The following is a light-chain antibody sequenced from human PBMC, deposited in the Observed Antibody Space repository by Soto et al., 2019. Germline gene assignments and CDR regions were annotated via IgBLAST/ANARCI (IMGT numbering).Light chain of an antibody. Sequence: VMTQSPLSLPVTPGEPASISCRSSQSLLHKNGNNYFNWYLQKPGQSPQHLIYLGSKRASGVLDRFSGSGSGTDFTLRISRVEAEDVGVYYCMQALQIPWTFGQGTRVEAK. CDR3: MQALQIPWT. CDR2: LGS. J-gene: IGKJ1*01. CDR1: QSLLHKNGNNY. V-gene: IGKV2-28*01.